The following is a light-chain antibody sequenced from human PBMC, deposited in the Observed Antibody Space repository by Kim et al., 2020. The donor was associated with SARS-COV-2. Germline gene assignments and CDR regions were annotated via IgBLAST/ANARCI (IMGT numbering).Light chain of an antibody. CDR3: QEYVTYPYT. J-gene: IGKJ2*01. CDR2: SAS. CDR1: QGISIH. V-gene: IGKV1-16*02. Sequence: SASVGDSFTITCRASQGISIHLAWFQQRPGKAPKTLVYSASTLESGVPSKFSGSGSGTDFTLTINSLQPEDSATYYCQEYVTYPYTFGQGTKLEI.